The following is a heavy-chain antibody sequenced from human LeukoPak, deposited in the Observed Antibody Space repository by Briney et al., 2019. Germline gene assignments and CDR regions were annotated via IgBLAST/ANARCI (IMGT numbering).Heavy chain of an antibody. CDR2: IFNSGDT. V-gene: IGHV3-53*01. D-gene: IGHD1-1*01. J-gene: IGHJ3*02. Sequence: GGSLRLSCAASGFTISSNYMNWVRQAPGKGLEWVSVIFNSGDTYYADSVKGRFTISRDTSKNTLYLQMSSLRVDDTAVYYCVRDPAPATGAFDIWGQGTMVIIS. CDR3: VRDPAPATGAFDI. CDR1: GFTISSNY.